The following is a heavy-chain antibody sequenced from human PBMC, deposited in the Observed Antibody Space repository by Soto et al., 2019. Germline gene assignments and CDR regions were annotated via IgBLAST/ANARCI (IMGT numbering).Heavy chain of an antibody. CDR1: GGSSSSSDCN. V-gene: IGHV4-39*01. J-gene: IGHJ3*02. CDR2: MYYNGNI. CDR3: ARIALYSRAFDI. D-gene: IGHD2-15*01. Sequence: SETLSLTCTVSGGSSSSSDCNLGWIRQPPGKELEWIGTMYYNGNIYFNPSLNSRVTISLDTSKNQFSLKLTSVTAADTAVYYCARIALYSRAFDIWGQGTMVTVSS.